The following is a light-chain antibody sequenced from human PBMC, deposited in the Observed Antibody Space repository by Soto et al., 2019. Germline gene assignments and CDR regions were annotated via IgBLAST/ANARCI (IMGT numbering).Light chain of an antibody. CDR1: QTIRSY. Sequence: DIQMTQSPSSLSASVGDRVTITCRASQTIRSYLNWYQQKPGKAPVLLISAASSLQSGVTSRFIGSGSGTDFTLTISSLQPEDFATYCCQQIFSMPPLTFGGGTKVEIK. V-gene: IGKV1-39*01. CDR3: QQIFSMPPLT. J-gene: IGKJ4*01. CDR2: AAS.